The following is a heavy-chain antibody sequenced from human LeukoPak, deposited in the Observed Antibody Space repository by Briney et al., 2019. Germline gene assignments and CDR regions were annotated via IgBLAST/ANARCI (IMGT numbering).Heavy chain of an antibody. CDR3: ARDSYDFWSGYPTYGMDV. J-gene: IGHJ6*02. D-gene: IGHD3-3*01. Sequence: SETLSLTCTVAGGSISSSTYYWSWIRQPPGKGLEWIGYIYYSGSTNYNPSLKSRVTISVDTSKNQFSLKLSSVTAADTAVYYCARDSYDFWSGYPTYGMDVWGQGTTVTVSS. CDR1: GGSISSSTYY. CDR2: IYYSGST. V-gene: IGHV4-61*01.